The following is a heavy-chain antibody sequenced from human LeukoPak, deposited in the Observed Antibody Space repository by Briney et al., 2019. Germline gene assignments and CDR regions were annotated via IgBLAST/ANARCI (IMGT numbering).Heavy chain of an antibody. V-gene: IGHV4-4*09. CDR3: ARHLPYSSSSWGFDY. J-gene: IGHJ4*02. D-gene: IGHD6-6*01. Sequence: PSETLSLTCTVSGGSISSYYWSWIRQPPGKGLEWIGYIYTSGSTNYNPSLKSRVTILVDTSKNQFSLKLSSVTAADTAVYYCARHLPYSSSSWGFDYWGQGTLVTVSS. CDR1: GGSISSYY. CDR2: IYTSGST.